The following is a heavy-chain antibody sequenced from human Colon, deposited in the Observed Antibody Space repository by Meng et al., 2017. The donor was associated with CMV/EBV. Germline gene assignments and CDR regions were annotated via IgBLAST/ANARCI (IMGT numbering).Heavy chain of an antibody. J-gene: IGHJ6*02. CDR1: GFTFDDYA. CDR2: ISWNSGSI. CDR3: ARDNWQQLVTMGDNYYYYGMDV. D-gene: IGHD6-13*01. V-gene: IGHV3-9*01. Sequence: GGSLRLSCAASGFTFDDYAMHWVRQAPGKGLEWVSGISWNSGSIGYADSVKGRFTISRDNAKNSLYLQMNSLRAEDTAVYYCARDNWQQLVTMGDNYYYYGMDVWGQGTTVTVSS.